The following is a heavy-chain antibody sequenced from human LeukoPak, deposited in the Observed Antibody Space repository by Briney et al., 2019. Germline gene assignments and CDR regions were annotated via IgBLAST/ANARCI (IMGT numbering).Heavy chain of an antibody. Sequence: GGSLRLSCAASGFTFSDYYMSWIRQAPGKGLEWVSYISSSGSTIYYADSVKGRFTISRDNAKNSLYLQMNSLRAEDTAVYYCARESYDSSGYYQNFDYWGQGTLVTVS. CDR3: ARESYDSSGYYQNFDY. CDR1: GFTFSDYY. V-gene: IGHV3-11*01. CDR2: ISSSGSTI. J-gene: IGHJ4*02. D-gene: IGHD3-22*01.